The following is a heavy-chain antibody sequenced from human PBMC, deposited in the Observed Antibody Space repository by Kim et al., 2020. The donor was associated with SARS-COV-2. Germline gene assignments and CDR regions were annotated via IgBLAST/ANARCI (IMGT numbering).Heavy chain of an antibody. CDR3: ETEGGSWDYFDF. J-gene: IGHJ4*02. CDR2: IFHSGSA. D-gene: IGHD6-13*01. Sequence: SETLSLTCNVSGGSTSSIDYYWAWIRQPPGKGPEWIGSIFHSGSAYYNPSLKSRVTISVDTSKNQFSLKLASVTAADTAVYYCETEGGSWDYFDFWGQGALVTVSS. V-gene: IGHV4-39*01. CDR1: GGSTSSIDYY.